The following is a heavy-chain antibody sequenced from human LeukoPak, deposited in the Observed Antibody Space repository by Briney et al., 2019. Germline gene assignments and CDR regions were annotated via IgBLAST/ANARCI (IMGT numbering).Heavy chain of an antibody. D-gene: IGHD4-17*01. V-gene: IGHV1-46*01. CDR3: ARNPVTTKYFDY. CDR2: INPSGGST. J-gene: IGHJ4*02. CDR1: GYTLTSYY. Sequence: ASVTVSCKASGYTLTSYYMHWVRQAPGQGIEWMGIINPSGGSTTYAKKFQGRVTMTRDTSTSTFNMERSSLRSEDTAVYYCARNPVTTKYFDYWGQGTLVTVSS.